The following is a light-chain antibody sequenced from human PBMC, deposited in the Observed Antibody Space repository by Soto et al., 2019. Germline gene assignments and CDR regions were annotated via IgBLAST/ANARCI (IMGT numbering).Light chain of an antibody. Sequence: EIVMTQSPATLSVSPGERATLSCRASQSVSSNLAWYQQKPGQAPRLLIYGASTRATAITARFSGSGSGTEFTLTISSLQPEDVGTYYCQKYNSVPRTFGQGTKV. CDR1: QSVSSN. V-gene: IGKV3-15*01. CDR3: QKYNSVPRT. J-gene: IGKJ1*01. CDR2: GAS.